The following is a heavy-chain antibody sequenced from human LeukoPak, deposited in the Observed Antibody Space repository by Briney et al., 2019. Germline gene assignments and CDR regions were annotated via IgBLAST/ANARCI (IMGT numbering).Heavy chain of an antibody. V-gene: IGHV1-2*02. CDR1: GYTFTGYY. CDR2: INPNSGGT. J-gene: IGHJ4*02. D-gene: IGHD4-17*01. Sequence: ASVKVSCTASGYTFTGYYMHWVRQAPGQGLEWMGWINPNSGGTNYAQKFQGRVTMTRDTSISTAYMELSRLRSDDTAVYYCARDLADYGDYDDYWGQGTLVTVSS. CDR3: ARDLADYGDYDDY.